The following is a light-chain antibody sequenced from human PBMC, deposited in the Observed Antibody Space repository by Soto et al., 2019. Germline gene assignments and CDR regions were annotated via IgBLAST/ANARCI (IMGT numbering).Light chain of an antibody. CDR2: DAS. J-gene: IGKJ1*01. CDR1: QSITSW. V-gene: IGKV1-5*01. Sequence: DIQMTQSPSTLSASVGDRVTITCRASQSITSWLAWYQQKPGKAPNLLIYDASNMESGVPSRFSGSGSGTEFTITISSLQPDDFATYYCQQYNSYSEAFGQGTKVDIK. CDR3: QQYNSYSEA.